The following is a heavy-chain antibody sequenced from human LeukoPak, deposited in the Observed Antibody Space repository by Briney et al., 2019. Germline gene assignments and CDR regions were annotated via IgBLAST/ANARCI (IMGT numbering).Heavy chain of an antibody. CDR3: ARVGDSGAVAHGMDV. V-gene: IGHV3-30-3*01. J-gene: IGHJ6*02. Sequence: GRSLRLSCAASGFTFSSYAMHWVRQAPGKGLEWVAVISYDGSSKYYADSVKGRFTISRDNSKNTLYLQMNSLRAEDTAVYYCARVGDSGAVAHGMDVWGQGTTVTVSS. CDR2: ISYDGSSK. CDR1: GFTFSSYA. D-gene: IGHD6-19*01.